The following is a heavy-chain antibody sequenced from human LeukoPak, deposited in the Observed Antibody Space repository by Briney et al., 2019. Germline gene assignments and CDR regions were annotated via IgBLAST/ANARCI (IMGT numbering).Heavy chain of an antibody. CDR3: AREGGGDYGDYLRY. CDR2: ISYHGSNK. J-gene: IGHJ4*02. Sequence: PGGSLRLSCAASGFTFSNYAMHWVRQAPGKGLEWVAVISYHGSNKYYADSVKGRFTISRDNSKNTVYLQMNSLRAEDTAVYYCAREGGGDYGDYLRYWGQGTLVTVSS. CDR1: GFTFSNYA. V-gene: IGHV3-30*14. D-gene: IGHD4-17*01.